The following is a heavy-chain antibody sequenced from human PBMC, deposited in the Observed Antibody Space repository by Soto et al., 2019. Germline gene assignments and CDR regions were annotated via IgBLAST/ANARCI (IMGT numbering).Heavy chain of an antibody. Sequence: QVQLQESGPGLVKPSQTLSLTCNVSGGSISSGGYYWSWIRQHPGKGLEWIGYIYYSGSTYYNPSLKSRVTISVDTSKNQFSLKLSSVTAADTAVYYCARAPRVAATPDEYYYYGMDVWGQGTTVTVSS. D-gene: IGHD2-15*01. CDR3: ARAPRVAATPDEYYYYGMDV. CDR2: IYYSGST. J-gene: IGHJ6*02. V-gene: IGHV4-31*03. CDR1: GGSISSGGYY.